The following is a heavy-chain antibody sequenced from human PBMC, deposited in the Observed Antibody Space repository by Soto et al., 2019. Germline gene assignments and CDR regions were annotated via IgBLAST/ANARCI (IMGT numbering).Heavy chain of an antibody. Sequence: QVHLVQSGAEVKKPGASVKVSCKGSGYGFTTYGITWVRQAPGQGLEWMAWISAHNGNTDYAQNLQGRFTVTRDTSTSTAYMELRSLRSDDTAVYYCASGRYGDYWGQGALVTVSS. D-gene: IGHD1-26*01. V-gene: IGHV1-18*01. CDR2: ISAHNGNT. CDR1: GYGFTTYG. J-gene: IGHJ4*02. CDR3: ASGRYGDY.